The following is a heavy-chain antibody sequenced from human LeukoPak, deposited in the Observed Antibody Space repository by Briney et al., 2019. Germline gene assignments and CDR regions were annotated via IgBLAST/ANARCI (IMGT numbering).Heavy chain of an antibody. CDR1: GYTFISYG. CDR3: ARDPAAYSSRFYGMDV. Sequence: ASVKVSCKASGYTFISYGISWVRQAPGQGLEWMGWISANNGYTNYAQKLQGRVTMTTDTSTSTAYMEPRNLKSDDTAVYYCARDPAAYSSRFYGMDVGGQGTTVTVSS. D-gene: IGHD3-16*02. V-gene: IGHV1-18*01. CDR2: ISANNGYT. J-gene: IGHJ6*02.